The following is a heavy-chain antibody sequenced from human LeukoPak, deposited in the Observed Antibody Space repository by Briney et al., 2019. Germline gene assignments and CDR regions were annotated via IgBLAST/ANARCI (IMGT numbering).Heavy chain of an antibody. CDR1: GGTFSSYA. V-gene: IGHV1-69*01. J-gene: IGHJ5*02. D-gene: IGHD5-24*01. Sequence: SVKVPCKASGGTFSSYAISWVRQAPGQGLEWMGGIIPIFGTANYAQKFQGRVTITADESTSTAYMELSSLRSEDTAVYYCARDRDGYIRASPQAGLPWGQGTLVTVSS. CDR2: IIPIFGTA. CDR3: ARDRDGYIRASPQAGLP.